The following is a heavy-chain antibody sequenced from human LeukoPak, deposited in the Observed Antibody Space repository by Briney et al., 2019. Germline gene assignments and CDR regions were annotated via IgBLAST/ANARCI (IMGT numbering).Heavy chain of an antibody. J-gene: IGHJ6*02. CDR2: ISAYNGNT. CDR3: AATIAADTGYYGMDV. V-gene: IGHV1-18*01. CDR1: GYTFTSYG. D-gene: IGHD6-13*01. Sequence: ASVKVSCKASGYTFTSYGISWVRQAPGQGLEWMGWISAYNGNTNYAQKLQGRVTMTTDTSTSTAYMELRSLRSEDTAVYYCAATIAADTGYYGMDVWAQGTTVTVSS.